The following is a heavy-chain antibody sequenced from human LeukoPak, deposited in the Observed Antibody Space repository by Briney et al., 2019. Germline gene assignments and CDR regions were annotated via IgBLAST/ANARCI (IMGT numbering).Heavy chain of an antibody. V-gene: IGHV3-21*01. CDR3: ARGYSSGYGY. CDR2: ISSSRSYI. D-gene: IGHD6-19*01. Sequence: PGGSLRLSCAASGFTFGSYSMNWVRQAPGKGLEWVSSISSSRSYIYYADSVKGRFTISRDNAKNSLYLQMNSLRAEDTAVYYCARGYSSGYGYWGQGTLVTVSS. CDR1: GFTFGSYS. J-gene: IGHJ4*02.